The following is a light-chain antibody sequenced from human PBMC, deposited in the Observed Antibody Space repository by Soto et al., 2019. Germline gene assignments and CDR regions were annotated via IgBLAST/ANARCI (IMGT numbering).Light chain of an antibody. CDR2: EAS. CDR3: QQSYTTPFT. Sequence: DIQMTQSPSSLSASVGDRVTITCRASQSIRSYLNWYQQKPEKAPELLIHEASSLQSGVPSRFSGSISVTDFTLTISSLQPEDFATYYCQQSYTTPFTFGPWTKVDIK. CDR1: QSIRSY. J-gene: IGKJ3*01. V-gene: IGKV1-39*01.